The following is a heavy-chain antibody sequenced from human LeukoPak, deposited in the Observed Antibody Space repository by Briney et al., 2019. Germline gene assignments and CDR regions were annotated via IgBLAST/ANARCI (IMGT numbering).Heavy chain of an antibody. Sequence: SETLSLTCTVSGGSISSYYWSWIRQPPGKGLEWIGYIYYSGSTNYNPSLKSRVTISVDTSKNQFSLKLSSVTAADTAVYYCARERHVYHFDYWGQGTLVTVSS. J-gene: IGHJ4*02. V-gene: IGHV4-59*01. CDR2: IYYSGST. D-gene: IGHD5/OR15-5a*01. CDR1: GGSISSYY. CDR3: ARERHVYHFDY.